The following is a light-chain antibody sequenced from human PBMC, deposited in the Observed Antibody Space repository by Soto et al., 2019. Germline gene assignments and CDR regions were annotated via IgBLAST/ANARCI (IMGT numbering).Light chain of an antibody. CDR1: QSVSTSF. CDR2: GAF. Sequence: EAVLTQARATMPLSPLERRTLCWRSSQSVSTSFLAWYQQKPGQAPRLLIYGAFSRATGIPDRFSGSGSGTDFTLTISRLEPEDFAVYYCQQYGNSIPITFGQGTRLEIK. CDR3: QQYGNSIPIT. V-gene: IGKV3-20*01. J-gene: IGKJ5*01.